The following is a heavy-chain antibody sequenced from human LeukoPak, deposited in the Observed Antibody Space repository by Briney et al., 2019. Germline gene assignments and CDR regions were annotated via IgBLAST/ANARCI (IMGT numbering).Heavy chain of an antibody. Sequence: GGSLTLSCAASGFSFSSCAMTWVRPAPGKGLGWVSTISQSSTNTYYADSVKGRVTISRDNSENTLYLQMNSLRAEDTAVYYCAKGALHPGIFDYWGQGTLVTVSS. J-gene: IGHJ4*02. CDR2: ISQSSTNT. CDR1: GFSFSSCA. V-gene: IGHV3-23*01. CDR3: AKGALHPGIFDY.